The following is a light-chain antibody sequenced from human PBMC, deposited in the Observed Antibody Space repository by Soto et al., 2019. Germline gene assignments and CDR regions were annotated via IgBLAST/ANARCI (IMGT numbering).Light chain of an antibody. V-gene: IGLV4-69*01. CDR1: SGHSSYA. CDR3: ETSGTGIHWV. Sequence: QLVLTQSPSASASLGASVTLTCTLSSGHSSYAIAWHQQQPERGPRYLMTLNSDGSHSKGDGNPDRFSGSSSGAERYLTIANLQSEDEADYYCETSGTGIHWVVGRGTQLTVL. J-gene: IGLJ3*02. CDR2: LNSDGSH.